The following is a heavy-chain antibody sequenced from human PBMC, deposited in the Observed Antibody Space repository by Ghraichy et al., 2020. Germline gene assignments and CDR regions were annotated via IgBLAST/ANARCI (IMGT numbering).Heavy chain of an antibody. CDR2: IYYSGST. J-gene: IGHJ4*02. CDR3: ARDVTPSGSYYHFDY. D-gene: IGHD1-26*01. CDR1: GGAVSSGSYY. Sequence: SEPLSLTCTVSGGAVSSGSYYWTWIRQPPGKRLEWIGYIYYSGSTNYNPSLKSRVTISVDTSKNQFSLRLSSVTAADAAVYYCARDVTPSGSYYHFDYWGQGTLVTVSS. V-gene: IGHV4-61*01.